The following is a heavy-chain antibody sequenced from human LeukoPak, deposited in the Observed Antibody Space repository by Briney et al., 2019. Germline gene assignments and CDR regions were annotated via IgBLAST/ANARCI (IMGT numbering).Heavy chain of an antibody. V-gene: IGHV3-53*01. CDR2: IYSGGNT. CDR3: ANHYSDKTGYYHFDY. CDR1: GFTVSSNY. J-gene: IGHJ4*02. D-gene: IGHD3-22*01. Sequence: GGSLRLSCAASGFTVSSNYMSWVRQAPGKGLEWASLIYSGGNTYYADSVKGRFTISRDNSKNSLYLQMNSLRAEDTAVYYCANHYSDKTGYYHFDYWGQGTLVTVSS.